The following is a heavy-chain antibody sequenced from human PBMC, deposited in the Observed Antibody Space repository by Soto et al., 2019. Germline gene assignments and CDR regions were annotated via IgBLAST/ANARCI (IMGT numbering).Heavy chain of an antibody. D-gene: IGHD3-10*01. V-gene: IGHV3-30*18. J-gene: IGHJ4*02. CDR2: ISYDGSNK. Sequence: QVQLVESGGGVVQPGRSLRLSCAASGFTFSSYGMHWVRQAPGKGLEWVAVISYDGSNKYYADSVKGRFTISRDNSKNALYLQMNSVRAEDTAGYYCANEWELTFRYWGQGTLVTVSS. CDR3: ANEWELTFRY. CDR1: GFTFSSYG.